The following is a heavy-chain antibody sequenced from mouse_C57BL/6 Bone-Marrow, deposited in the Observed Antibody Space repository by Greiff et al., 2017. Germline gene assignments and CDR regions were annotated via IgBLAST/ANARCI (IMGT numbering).Heavy chain of an antibody. CDR3: ASHSYYYAMDY. V-gene: IGHV1-69*01. Sequence: VQLQQPGAELVMPGASVKLSCKASGYTFTSYWMHWVKQRPGQGLEWIGEIDPSDSYTNYNQKFKGNSTLTVDKSSSTAYMQLSSLTSEDSAVYYCASHSYYYAMDYWGQGTSVTVSS. J-gene: IGHJ4*01. CDR1: GYTFTSYW. CDR2: IDPSDSYT.